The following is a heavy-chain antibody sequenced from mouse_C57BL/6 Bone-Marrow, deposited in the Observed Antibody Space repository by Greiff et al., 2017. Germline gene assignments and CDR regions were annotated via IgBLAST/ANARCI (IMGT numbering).Heavy chain of an antibody. Sequence: QVQLQQPGAELVRPGSSVKLSCKASGYTFTSYWMHWVKQRPIQGLEWIGNIDPSDSETHYHQTFKDKATVTVDKSSSTAYMQLSSLTSEDSAVYYCARDDYYGSSYWYFDVWGTGTTVTVSS. CDR1: GYTFTSYW. V-gene: IGHV1-52*01. CDR2: IDPSDSET. D-gene: IGHD1-1*01. CDR3: ARDDYYGSSYWYFDV. J-gene: IGHJ1*03.